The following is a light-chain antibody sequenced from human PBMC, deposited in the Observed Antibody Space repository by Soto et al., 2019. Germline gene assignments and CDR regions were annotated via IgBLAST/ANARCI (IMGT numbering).Light chain of an antibody. Sequence: DIQMTQSPSSLSASVGDRVTITCRASQGIRNDLGWYQQKPGKAPKRLIYASSNLQSEVPSRFNGSGSRTAFTLTISSLQPEDFSTYYCLHHNIYPPWTFGQGTKVAIK. J-gene: IGKJ1*01. V-gene: IGKV1-17*01. CDR1: QGIRND. CDR3: LHHNIYPPWT. CDR2: ASS.